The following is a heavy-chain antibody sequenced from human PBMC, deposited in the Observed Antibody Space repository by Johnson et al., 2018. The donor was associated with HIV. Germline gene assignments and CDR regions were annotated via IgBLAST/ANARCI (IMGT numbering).Heavy chain of an antibody. J-gene: IGHJ3*02. Sequence: VQLVESGGGVAQPGGSLRLSCVASGFTFSNYDMHWVRQATGKGLDWVSAIGTAGDTYYPGSVKGRFTISRENAKNSLYLQMNSLRAGDTAVYYCARGTEVGGWINAFDIWGQGTMVTVSS. CDR1: GFTFSNYD. CDR2: IGTAGDT. V-gene: IGHV3-13*01. D-gene: IGHD3-16*01. CDR3: ARGTEVGGWINAFDI.